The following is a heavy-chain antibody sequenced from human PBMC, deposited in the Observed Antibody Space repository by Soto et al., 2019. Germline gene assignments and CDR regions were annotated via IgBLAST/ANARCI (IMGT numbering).Heavy chain of an antibody. Sequence: EVQLVESGGGLIQPGGSLRLSCAASGFTVSRNYMNWVRQAPGKGLEWVSIIHSGGDTYYADSVKGRFTISRDNFLNTLYLHMNSLRGEDTAVYYCAGDPFGVNRGEDYWGQGTLVIVSS. J-gene: IGHJ4*02. D-gene: IGHD4-17*01. V-gene: IGHV3-53*01. CDR2: IHSGGDT. CDR3: AGDPFGVNRGEDY. CDR1: GFTVSRNY.